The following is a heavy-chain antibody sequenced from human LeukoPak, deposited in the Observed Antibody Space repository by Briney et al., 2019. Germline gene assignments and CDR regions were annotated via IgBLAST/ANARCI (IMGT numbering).Heavy chain of an antibody. CDR1: GFTFSSYA. Sequence: GGSLRLSCSASGFTFSSYAMHWVRQAPGKGLEYVSAINSNGDSTYYADSVKDRFAISRDNSKNTLFLQMSSLRPEDTAVYYCAKAVGYYDYWGQGTLVTVSS. CDR3: AKAVGYYDY. J-gene: IGHJ4*02. D-gene: IGHD2-15*01. CDR2: INSNGDST. V-gene: IGHV3-64D*09.